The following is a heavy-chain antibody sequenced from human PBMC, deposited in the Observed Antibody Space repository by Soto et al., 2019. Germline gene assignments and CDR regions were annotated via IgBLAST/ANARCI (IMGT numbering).Heavy chain of an antibody. V-gene: IGHV5-51*01. D-gene: IGHD3-16*01. CDR3: GGGGEGGGSPGTWDYYGMDV. CDR2: IYPGDSDT. Sequence: GESLKISCKGSGYSFTSYWIGWVRQMPGKGLEWMGIIYPGDSDTRYSPSFQGQVTISADKSISTAYLQRSSLKASDTAMYYCGGGGEGGGSPGTWDYYGMDVWGQGTTVTVS. CDR1: GYSFTSYW. J-gene: IGHJ6*02.